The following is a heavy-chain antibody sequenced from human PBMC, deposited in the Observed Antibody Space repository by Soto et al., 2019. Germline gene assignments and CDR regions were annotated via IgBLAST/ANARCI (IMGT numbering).Heavy chain of an antibody. Sequence: SETLSLTCTVSGGSISSYYWSWIRQPPGKGLEWIGYIYYSGSTNYNPSLKSRVTISVDTSKNQFSLKLSSVTAADTAVYYCARDRGKPMTKRDAFDIWGQGTMVTVSS. V-gene: IGHV4-59*01. CDR2: IYYSGST. CDR1: GGSISSYY. D-gene: IGHD3-22*01. J-gene: IGHJ3*02. CDR3: ARDRGKPMTKRDAFDI.